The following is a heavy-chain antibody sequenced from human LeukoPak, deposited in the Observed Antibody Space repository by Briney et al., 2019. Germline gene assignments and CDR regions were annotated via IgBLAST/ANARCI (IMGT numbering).Heavy chain of an antibody. J-gene: IGHJ4*02. V-gene: IGHV4-30-2*01. CDR3: ARESRSEWLSDDY. CDR2: IYHSGST. Sequence: PSETLSLTCTVSGGSISSGGYYWSWIRQPPGKGLEWIGYIYHSGSTYYNPSLKSRVTISVDRSKNQFSLKPSSVTAADTAVYYCARESRSEWLSDDYWGQGTLVTVSS. CDR1: GGSISSGGYY. D-gene: IGHD3-3*01.